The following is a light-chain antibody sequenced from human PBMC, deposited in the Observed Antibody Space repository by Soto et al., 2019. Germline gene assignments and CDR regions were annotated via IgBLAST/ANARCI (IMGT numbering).Light chain of an antibody. CDR3: QKYSSVPV. J-gene: IGKJ3*01. V-gene: IGKV1-27*01. CDR1: QDIRNF. CDR2: AAS. Sequence: DIQMTQSPTSLSASVGDRVTITCRASQDIRNFVAWYQQKPGKAPKLLIYAASTLQSEVPSRFSGSGSGTDFTLTINSLQPEDVATYSCQKYSSVPVFGPGTKVQLK.